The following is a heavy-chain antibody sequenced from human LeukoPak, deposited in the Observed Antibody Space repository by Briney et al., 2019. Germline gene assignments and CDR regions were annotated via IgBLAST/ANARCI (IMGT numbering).Heavy chain of an antibody. CDR1: GFTFSSYA. D-gene: IGHD6-19*01. J-gene: IGHJ5*02. Sequence: GGSLRLSCAASGFTFSSYAMSWVRQAPGKGLGWVSAISGSGGSTYYADSVKGRFTISRDNSKNTLYLQMNSLRAEDTAVYYCAPSSSGWRNWFDPWGQGTLVTVSS. CDR2: ISGSGGST. CDR3: APSSSGWRNWFDP. V-gene: IGHV3-23*01.